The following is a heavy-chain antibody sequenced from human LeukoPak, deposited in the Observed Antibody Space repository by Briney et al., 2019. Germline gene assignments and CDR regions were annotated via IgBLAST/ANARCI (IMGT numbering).Heavy chain of an antibody. CDR1: GFTFSSYG. V-gene: IGHV3-33*01. CDR2: IWYDGINK. D-gene: IGHD5-24*01. CDR3: ARDSWDGYNSYFDY. J-gene: IGHJ4*02. Sequence: PGGSLRLSCAASGFTFSSYGMHWVRQSPGKRLGRVAVIWYDGINKYYADSVKGRFTISRDNSKNTLYLQMNSLRAEDTAVYYCARDSWDGYNSYFDYWGQGTLVNVSS.